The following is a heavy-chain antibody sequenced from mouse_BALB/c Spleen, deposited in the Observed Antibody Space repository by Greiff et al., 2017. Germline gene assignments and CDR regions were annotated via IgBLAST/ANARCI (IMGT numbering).Heavy chain of an antibody. Sequence: QVQLKQSGPGLVAPSQSLSITCTVSGFSLTSYGVHWVRQPPGKGLEWLGVIWAGGSTNYNSALMSRLSISKDNSKSQVFLKMNSLQTDDTAMYYCARYGNYRYAMDYWGQGTSVTVSS. CDR3: ARYGNYRYAMDY. CDR2: IWAGGST. CDR1: GFSLTSYG. V-gene: IGHV2-9*02. D-gene: IGHD2-1*01. J-gene: IGHJ4*01.